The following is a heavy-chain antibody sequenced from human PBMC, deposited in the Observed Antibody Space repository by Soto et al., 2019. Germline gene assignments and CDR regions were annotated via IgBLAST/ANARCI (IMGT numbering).Heavy chain of an antibody. V-gene: IGHV3-33*01. J-gene: IGHJ6*03. CDR3: ARPGREYQLLGYYYYYYMDV. D-gene: IGHD2-2*01. Sequence: QVQLVESGGGVVQPGRSLRLSCAASGFTFSSYGMHWVRQAPGKGLEWVAVIWYDGSNKYYADSVKGRFTISRDNSKNTLYVQMNSLRAEDTAVYYCARPGREYQLLGYYYYYYMDVWGKGTTVTVSS. CDR1: GFTFSSYG. CDR2: IWYDGSNK.